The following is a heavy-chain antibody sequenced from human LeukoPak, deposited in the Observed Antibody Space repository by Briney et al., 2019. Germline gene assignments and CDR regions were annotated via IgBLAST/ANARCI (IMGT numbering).Heavy chain of an antibody. Sequence: ASVKVSCKASGGTFSSYAISWVRQAPGQGLEWMGGIIPIFGTANYAQKFQGRVTITADESTSTAYMELSSLRSEDTAVYYCASDPFGTGDYWYFDLWGRGTLVTVSS. CDR2: IIPIFGTA. J-gene: IGHJ2*01. CDR1: GGTFSSYA. CDR3: ASDPFGTGDYWYFDL. V-gene: IGHV1-69*13. D-gene: IGHD3-16*01.